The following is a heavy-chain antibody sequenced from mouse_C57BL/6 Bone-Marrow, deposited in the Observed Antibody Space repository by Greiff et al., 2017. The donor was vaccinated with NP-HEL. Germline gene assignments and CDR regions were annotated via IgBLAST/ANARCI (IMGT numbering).Heavy chain of an antibody. J-gene: IGHJ3*01. CDR3: VSNWDEAWFAY. Sequence: EVMLVESGGGLVQPKGSLKLSCAASGFSFNTYAMNWVRQAPGKGLEWVARIRSKSNNYATYYADSVKDRFTISRDDSESMLYLQMNNLKTEDTAMYYCVSNWDEAWFAYWGQGTLVTVSA. V-gene: IGHV10-1*01. CDR1: GFSFNTYA. D-gene: IGHD4-1*01. CDR2: IRSKSNNYAT.